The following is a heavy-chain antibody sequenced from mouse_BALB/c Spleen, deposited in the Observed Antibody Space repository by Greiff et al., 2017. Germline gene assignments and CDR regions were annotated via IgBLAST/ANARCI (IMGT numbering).Heavy chain of an antibody. Sequence: VKLMESGAELVKPGASVKLSCKASGYTFTSYYMYWVKQRPGQGLEWIGEINPSNGGTNFNEKFKSKATLTVDKSSSTAYMQLSSLTSEDSAVYDCTRGGSSFDYWGQGTTLTVSS. D-gene: IGHD1-1*01. J-gene: IGHJ2*01. CDR3: TRGGSSFDY. V-gene: IGHV1S81*02. CDR1: GYTFTSYY. CDR2: INPSNGGT.